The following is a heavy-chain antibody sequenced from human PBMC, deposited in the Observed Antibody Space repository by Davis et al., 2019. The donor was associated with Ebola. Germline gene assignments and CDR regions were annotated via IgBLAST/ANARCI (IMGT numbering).Heavy chain of an antibody. CDR1: GGTFSSYA. CDR2: IIPIFGTA. CDR3: ARDQTYYSNYVNFDY. J-gene: IGHJ4*02. D-gene: IGHD4-11*01. Sequence: AASVKVSCKASGGTFSSYAISWVRQAPGQGLEWMGGIIPIFGTANYAQKFQGRVTITRDTSASTAYMELSSLRSEDTAVYYCARDQTYYSNYVNFDYWGQGTLVTVSS. V-gene: IGHV1-69*05.